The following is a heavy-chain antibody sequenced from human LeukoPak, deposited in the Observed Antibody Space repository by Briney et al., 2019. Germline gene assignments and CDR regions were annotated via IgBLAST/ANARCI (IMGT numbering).Heavy chain of an antibody. CDR3: ARALVVAATQGLDP. J-gene: IGHJ5*02. Sequence: ASVKVSCKVSGYTFTSYGIHWVRQAPGQGLEWMGCISAYNGNTNYAQKHQGRVAMTTDTSTSTAYMELRNLRSDDTAVYYCARALVVAATQGLDPWGQGTLVTVSS. V-gene: IGHV1-18*01. D-gene: IGHD2-15*01. CDR2: ISAYNGNT. CDR1: GYTFTSYG.